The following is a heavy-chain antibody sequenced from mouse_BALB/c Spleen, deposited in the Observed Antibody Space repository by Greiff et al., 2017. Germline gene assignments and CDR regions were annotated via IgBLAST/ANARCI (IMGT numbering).Heavy chain of an antibody. CDR1: GYTFTEYI. J-gene: IGHJ4*01. CDR3: ANSLLRLRDAMDY. V-gene: IGHV1-62-2*01. CDR2: FYPGSGST. Sequence: VQLQESGAELVKPGASVKLSCKASGYTFTEYIIHWVKQRSGQGLEWIGWFYPGSGSTNYNEKFKGKATFTADTSSNTAYMQLSSLTSENSAVYYCANSLLRLRDAMDYWGQGTSVTVSS. D-gene: IGHD1-2*01.